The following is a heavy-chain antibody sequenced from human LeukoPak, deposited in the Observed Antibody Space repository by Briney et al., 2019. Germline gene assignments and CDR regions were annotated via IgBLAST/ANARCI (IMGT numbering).Heavy chain of an antibody. D-gene: IGHD4-17*01. CDR2: IRGSGGGT. J-gene: IGHJ3*02. CDR3: ARDPNGDYIGAFDM. V-gene: IGHV3-23*01. CDR1: GFIFSNYA. Sequence: QAGGSLRLSCAASGFIFSNYALMWLRQSPGKGLEWVSAIRGSGGGTFYADSVKGRFTISRDNSKNTLYLQMNGLRAEDTAVYHCARDPNGDYIGAFDMWGRGTLVTVSS.